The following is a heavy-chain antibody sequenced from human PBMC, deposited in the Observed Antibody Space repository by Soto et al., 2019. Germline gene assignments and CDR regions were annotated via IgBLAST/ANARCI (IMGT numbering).Heavy chain of an antibody. J-gene: IGHJ5*02. D-gene: IGHD2-8*01. CDR3: ASGALYCNNGVCCYWFDH. Sequence: PSETLSLTCTVSGGSISSYYWSWIRQPAGKGLEWIGRIYTSGSTNYNPSLKSRVTMSVDTSKNQFSLKLSSVTAADTAVYYCASGALYCNNGVCCYWFDHWGQGTLVTVSA. CDR2: IYTSGST. V-gene: IGHV4-4*07. CDR1: GGSISSYY.